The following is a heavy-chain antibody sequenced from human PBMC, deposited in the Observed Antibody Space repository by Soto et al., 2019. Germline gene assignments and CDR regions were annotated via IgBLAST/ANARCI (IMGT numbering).Heavy chain of an antibody. CDR1: GYTFTSYG. Sequence: GASVKVSCKASGYTFTSYGISWVRQAPGQGLEWMGWISAYNGNTNYAQKLQGRVTMTTDTSTSTAYMELRSLRSDDTAVYYCARVDGYYDSSGHGDYWGQGTLVTVS. CDR2: ISAYNGNT. CDR3: ARVDGYYDSSGHGDY. D-gene: IGHD3-22*01. V-gene: IGHV1-18*01. J-gene: IGHJ4*02.